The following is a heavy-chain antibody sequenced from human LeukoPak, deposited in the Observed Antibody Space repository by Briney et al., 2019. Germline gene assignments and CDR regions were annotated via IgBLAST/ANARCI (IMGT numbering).Heavy chain of an antibody. Sequence: GGSLRLSCAAYGFTFSSYAMHWARQAPGKGLEWVAVISYDGSNKYYADSVEGRFTISRDNAKNSLYLQLNSLRAEHTAVYYCARGSGGRTIWVVVPAAQSSNYYYYGMDVWGQGTTVTVSS. V-gene: IGHV3-30-3*01. CDR3: ARGSGGRTIWVVVPAAQSSNYYYYGMDV. D-gene: IGHD2-2*01. CDR1: GFTFSSYA. J-gene: IGHJ6*02. CDR2: ISYDGSNK.